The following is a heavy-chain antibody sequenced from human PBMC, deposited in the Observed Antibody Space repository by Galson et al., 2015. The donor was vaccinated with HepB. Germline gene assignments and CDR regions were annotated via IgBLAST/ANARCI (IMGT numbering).Heavy chain of an antibody. CDR2: ISSSGSTI. V-gene: IGHV3-11*01. CDR3: ATMWGSSRRVPHDY. D-gene: IGHD6-13*01. J-gene: IGHJ4*02. Sequence: SLRLSCAASGLTFSDYYMSWIRQAPGKGLEWVSYISSSGSTIYYADSVKGRFTISRDNAKNSLYLQMNSLRAEDTAVYYCATMWGSSRRVPHDYWGQGTLVTDSS. CDR1: GLTFSDYY.